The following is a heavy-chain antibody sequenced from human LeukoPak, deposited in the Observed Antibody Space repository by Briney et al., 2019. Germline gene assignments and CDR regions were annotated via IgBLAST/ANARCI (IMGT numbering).Heavy chain of an antibody. CDR3: AKSSDGSTSFDQ. J-gene: IGHJ4*02. Sequence: HPGGSLRLSCAASGFTFISYAIHWVRQAPGKGLEWVAVISFHGTDTFYADSVKGRFTISRDNSKNTLYLQMSSLRGDDTAVYYCAKSSDGSTSFDQWGQGTLVTVSS. V-gene: IGHV3-30*04. CDR1: GFTFISYA. CDR2: ISFHGTDT. D-gene: IGHD2-2*01.